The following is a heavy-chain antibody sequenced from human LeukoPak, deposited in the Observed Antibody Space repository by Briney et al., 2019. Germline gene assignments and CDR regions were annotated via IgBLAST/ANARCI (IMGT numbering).Heavy chain of an antibody. CDR1: GFTFSSYA. CDR3: AKGLRTGVGPYKGYHYYMDV. J-gene: IGHJ6*03. Sequence: GGSLRLSCAASGFTFSSYAMSWVRQAPGKGREWVSTINDNGADTYYAHSVKGGFTISRDNSYNTMSLQMNSLRDEDAGVYYCAKGLRTGVGPYKGYHYYMDVWGKGATVTVSS. D-gene: IGHD3-10*01. CDR2: INDNGADT. V-gene: IGHV3-23*01.